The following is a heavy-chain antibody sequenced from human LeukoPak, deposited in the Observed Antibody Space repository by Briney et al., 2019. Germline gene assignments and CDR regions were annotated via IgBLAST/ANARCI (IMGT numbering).Heavy chain of an antibody. CDR3: AKSGFTNGWVDY. CDR1: AFTFSSYG. CDR2: ISGDGRNI. V-gene: IGHV3-23*01. J-gene: IGHJ4*02. Sequence: GGSLRLSCAASAFTFSSYGMSWVRQAPGKGLEWVSAISGDGRNIFYADAVKGRFSISRDNSKSTLYLQMNSLRAEDTALYHCAKSGFTNGWVDYWGQGTLVTVSS. D-gene: IGHD5-18*01.